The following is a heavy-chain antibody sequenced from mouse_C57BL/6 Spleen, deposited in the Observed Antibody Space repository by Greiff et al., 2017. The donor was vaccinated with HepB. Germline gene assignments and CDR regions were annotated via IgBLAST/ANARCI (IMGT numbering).Heavy chain of an antibody. CDR3: ARSGYSLAMDY. J-gene: IGHJ4*01. Sequence: QVHVKQSGPELVKPGASVKISCKASGYAFSSSWMNWVKQRPGKGLEWIGRIYPGDGDTNYNGKFKGKATLTADKSSSTAYMQLSSLTSEDSAVYFCARSGYSLAMDYWGQGTSVTVSS. CDR2: IYPGDGDT. V-gene: IGHV1-82*01. D-gene: IGHD2-3*01. CDR1: GYAFSSSW.